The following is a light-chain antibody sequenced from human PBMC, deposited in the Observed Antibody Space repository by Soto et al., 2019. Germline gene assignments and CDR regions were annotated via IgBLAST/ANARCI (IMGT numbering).Light chain of an antibody. J-gene: IGLJ3*02. CDR2: LNSDGRH. CDR3: QAWGTGIQV. CDR1: SGHSTYA. Sequence: QAVVTQSPSASASLGASVKLTCTLSSGHSTYAIAWHQQQPEKGPRYLMKLNSDGRHSKGDGIPDRFSGSSSGAERYLTISSLQSDDEADYYCQAWGTGIQVFGGGTKLTVL. V-gene: IGLV4-69*01.